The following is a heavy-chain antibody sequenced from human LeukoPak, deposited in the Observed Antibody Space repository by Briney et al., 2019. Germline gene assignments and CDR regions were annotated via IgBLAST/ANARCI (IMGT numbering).Heavy chain of an antibody. D-gene: IGHD3-9*01. V-gene: IGHV4-59*01. CDR1: GGSISSYY. CDR3: ASLDPWRYGMDV. J-gene: IGHJ6*04. Sequence: SETLSLTCTVSGGSISSYYWSWIRQPPGKGLEWIGYIYYSGSTNYNPSLKSRVTISVDTSKNQFSLKLSSVTAADTAVYYCASLDPWRYGMDVWGKGTTVTVSS. CDR2: IYYSGST.